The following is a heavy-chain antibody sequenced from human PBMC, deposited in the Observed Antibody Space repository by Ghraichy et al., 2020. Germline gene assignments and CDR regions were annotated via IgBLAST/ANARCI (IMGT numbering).Heavy chain of an antibody. D-gene: IGHD3-22*01. CDR3: AKDQNYYDSSGSAFDI. CDR1: GFTFSSYA. Sequence: GGSLRLSCAASGFTFSSYAMSWVRQAPGKGLEWVSAISGSGGSTYYADSVKGRFTISRDNSKNTLYLQMNSLRAEDTAVYYCAKDQNYYDSSGSAFDIWGQGTMVTVSS. V-gene: IGHV3-23*01. CDR2: ISGSGGST. J-gene: IGHJ3*02.